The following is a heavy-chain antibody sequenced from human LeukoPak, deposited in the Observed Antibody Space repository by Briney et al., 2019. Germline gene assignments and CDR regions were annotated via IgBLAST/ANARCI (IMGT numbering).Heavy chain of an antibody. D-gene: IGHD6-13*01. CDR3: ARDLPRIAGAGMNDY. CDR2: ISAYNGNT. J-gene: IGHJ4*02. Sequence: GASVKVSSTASPYTLTINCPCWGRHTPGQGLEWMGWISAYNGNTNYAQKLQGRVTITTDTSTNTAYMELRSLSSDDSSGSYCARDLPRIAGAGMNDYWGQGTLVTVSS. V-gene: IGHV1-18*01. CDR1: PYTLTINC.